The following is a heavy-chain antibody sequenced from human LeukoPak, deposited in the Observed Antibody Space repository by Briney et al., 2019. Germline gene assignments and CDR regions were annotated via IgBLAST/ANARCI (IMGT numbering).Heavy chain of an antibody. V-gene: IGHV4-59*01. CDR2: MYYSGST. J-gene: IGHJ4*02. D-gene: IGHD1-26*01. CDR3: ARNGGSYSFDY. CDR1: GGSISTYY. Sequence: KPSETLSLTCTVSGGSISTYYWSWIRQPPGKGLGWIGYMYYSGSTNYNPSRKSRVTISVDTSKNQFSLKLHSVTAADTAVYYCARNGGSYSFDYWGQGTLVTASS.